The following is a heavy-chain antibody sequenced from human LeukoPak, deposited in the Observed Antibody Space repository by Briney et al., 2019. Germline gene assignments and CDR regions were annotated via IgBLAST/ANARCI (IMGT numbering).Heavy chain of an antibody. CDR2: IYYSGST. CDR3: ARLPPRSYYGSGSMADYYYGTDV. V-gene: IGHV4-39*01. D-gene: IGHD3-10*01. CDR1: GVSISSSSYH. J-gene: IGHJ6*02. Sequence: PSETLSLTCTVSGVSISSSSYHWGWIRQPPGKGLEWIGSIYYSGSTYYNPSLKCRVTISVDTSKNQFSLKLSSVTAADTAVYYCARLPPRSYYGSGSMADYYYGTDVWGQGTTVTVSS.